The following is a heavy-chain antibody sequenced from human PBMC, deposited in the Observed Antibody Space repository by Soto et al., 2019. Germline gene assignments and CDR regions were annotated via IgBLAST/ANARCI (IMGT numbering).Heavy chain of an antibody. Sequence: VGSLRLSCAASGFICSSYDMSWVRQAPGKGLEWVSTILVDGRTFYVDSVKGRFTISRDSSNNMVYLQMNSLTAGDTALYYCAKATATGGGAFDLCGQGTMVTVSS. J-gene: IGHJ3*01. CDR2: ILVDGRT. V-gene: IGHV3-23*01. CDR3: AKATATGGGAFDL. CDR1: GFICSSYD. D-gene: IGHD2-8*02.